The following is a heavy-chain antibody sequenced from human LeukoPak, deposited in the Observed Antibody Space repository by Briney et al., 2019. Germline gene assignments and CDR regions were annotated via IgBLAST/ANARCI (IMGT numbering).Heavy chain of an antibody. V-gene: IGHV4-39*01. J-gene: IGHJ4*02. Sequence: SETLSLTCTVSGGSISSSSYYWGWIRQPPGKGLEWIGSIYYSGSTYYNPSLKSRVTISVDTSKNQFSLKLSSVTAADTAVYYCASLPRYSSSNYFDYWGQGTLVTVSS. CDR2: IYYSGST. CDR3: ASLPRYSSSNYFDY. CDR1: GGSISSSSYY. D-gene: IGHD6-6*01.